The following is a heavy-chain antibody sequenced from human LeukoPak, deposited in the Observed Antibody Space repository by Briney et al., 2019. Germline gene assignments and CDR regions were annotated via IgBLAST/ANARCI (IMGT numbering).Heavy chain of an antibody. CDR2: INSDGSWT. V-gene: IGHV3-74*01. J-gene: IGHJ5*02. CDR3: ATEGPPQGGTTVTTGWFGP. CDR1: GNYW. Sequence: GVSLRLSCAASGNYWMHWVRQAPGKGLLWVSHINSDGSWTSYADSVKGRFTISKDNAKNTVYLQMNNLRAEDTAVYYCATEGPPQGGTTVTTGWFGPWGQGTLVTVSS. D-gene: IGHD4-11*01.